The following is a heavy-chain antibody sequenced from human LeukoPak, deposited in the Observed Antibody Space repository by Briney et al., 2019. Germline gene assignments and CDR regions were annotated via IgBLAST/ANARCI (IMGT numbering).Heavy chain of an antibody. J-gene: IGHJ5*02. D-gene: IGHD2-2*01. CDR1: GGSISSGDYY. V-gene: IGHV4-30-4*08. Sequence: PSETLSLTCTVSGGSISSGDYYWSWTRQPPGKGLEWIGYIYYSGSTYYNPSLKSRVTISVDTSKNQFSLKLSSVTAADTAVYYCARDLTVVPAAMGWFDPWGQGTLVTVSS. CDR2: IYYSGST. CDR3: ARDLTVVPAAMGWFDP.